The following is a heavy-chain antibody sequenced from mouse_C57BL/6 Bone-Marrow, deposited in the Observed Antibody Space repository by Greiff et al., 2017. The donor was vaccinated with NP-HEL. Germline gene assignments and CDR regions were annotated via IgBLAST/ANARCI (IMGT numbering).Heavy chain of an antibody. Sequence: DVQLQESGPGLVKPSQSLSLTCSVTGYSITSGYYWNWIRQFPGNKLEWMGYISYDGSNNYNPSLKNRISITRDTSKNQFFLKLNSVTTEDTATYYCARRGTGVYWYFDVWGTGTTVTVSS. CDR1: GYSITSGYY. CDR3: ARRGTGVYWYFDV. CDR2: ISYDGSN. J-gene: IGHJ1*03. V-gene: IGHV3-6*01. D-gene: IGHD4-1*01.